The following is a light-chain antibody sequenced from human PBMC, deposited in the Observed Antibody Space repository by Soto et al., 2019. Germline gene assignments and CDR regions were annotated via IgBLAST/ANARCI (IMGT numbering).Light chain of an antibody. J-gene: IGLJ1*01. CDR2: DVS. CDR1: SSDVGGYNY. CDR3: SSYTTSNTRQIV. V-gene: IGLV2-14*03. Sequence: SALTQPASVTGAAGQAITISCTGTSSDVGGYNYVSWYQHHPGKAPKLIIYDVSNRPSGVSIRFSGSKSDNTASLTISGLQPEDEADYHCSSYTTSNTRQIVFGTGTKVTVL.